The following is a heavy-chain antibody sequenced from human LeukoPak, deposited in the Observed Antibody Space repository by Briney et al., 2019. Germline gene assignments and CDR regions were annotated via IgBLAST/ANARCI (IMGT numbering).Heavy chain of an antibody. V-gene: IGHV3-48*03. CDR3: ARKGDLGSWFDP. D-gene: IGHD7-27*01. CDR2: ISSSGSTI. J-gene: IGHJ5*02. Sequence: PGGSLRLSCAVSGFTFSSYGMTWVRQAPGKGLEWVSYISSSGSTIYYADSVKGRFTISRDNAKNSLYLQMNSLRAEDTAVYYCARKGDLGSWFDPWGQGTLVTVSS. CDR1: GFTFSSYG.